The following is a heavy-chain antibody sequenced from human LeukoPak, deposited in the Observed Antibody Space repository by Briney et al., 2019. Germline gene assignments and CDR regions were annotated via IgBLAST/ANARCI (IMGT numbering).Heavy chain of an antibody. CDR1: GFTFSSHW. J-gene: IGHJ6*02. CDR2: ISDSGGST. V-gene: IGHV3-64D*09. Sequence: GGSLRLSCAVSGFTFSSHWMRWVRQAPGKGLEYVSAISDSGGSTYYADSVKGRFTISRDNSKNTLYLQMSSLRAEDTAVYFCVRGYSFGPYGMDVWGQGTTVTVSS. CDR3: VRGYSFGPYGMDV. D-gene: IGHD2-15*01.